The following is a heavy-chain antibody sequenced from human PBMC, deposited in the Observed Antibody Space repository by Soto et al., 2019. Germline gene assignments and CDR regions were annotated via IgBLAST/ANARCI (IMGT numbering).Heavy chain of an antibody. CDR1: GFTFNRYG. CDR2: IWYDGSNK. Sequence: QVQLVESGGGVVQPGRSLRLSCAASGFTFNRYGMHWVRQAPGKGLEWVALIWYDGSNKYYADSVKGRFTISRDNFKNSLYLQMNSLTAEDTAVYYCARDWSIDPYFDLWGRGTLVIVSS. CDR3: ARDWSIDPYFDL. J-gene: IGHJ2*01. D-gene: IGHD1-26*01. V-gene: IGHV3-33*01.